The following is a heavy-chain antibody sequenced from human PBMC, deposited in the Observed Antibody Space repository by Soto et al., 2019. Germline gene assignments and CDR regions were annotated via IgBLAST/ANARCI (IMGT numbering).Heavy chain of an antibody. CDR1: GYTFTSYD. D-gene: IGHD6-6*01. V-gene: IGHV1-8*02. CDR3: ARVAEIGGIAARPYDAFDI. CDR2: MNPNSGNT. Sequence: ASVKVSCKASGYTFTSYDINWVRQATGQGLEWMGWMNPNSGNTGYAQKFQGRVTMTRNTSISTAYMELSSLRSEDTAVYYCARVAEIGGIAARPYDAFDIWGQGTMVTVSS. J-gene: IGHJ3*02.